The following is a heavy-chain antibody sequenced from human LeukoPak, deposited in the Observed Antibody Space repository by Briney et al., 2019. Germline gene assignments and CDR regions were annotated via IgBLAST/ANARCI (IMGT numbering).Heavy chain of an antibody. CDR2: ISYDGSNK. J-gene: IGHJ3*01. V-gene: IGHV3-30*04. CDR1: GFTFSSYA. D-gene: IGHD4-11*01. Sequence: GGSLRLSCAASGFTFSSYAMHWVRQAPGKGLEWVAVISYDGSNKYYADSVKGRFTISRDNSKNTLHLQMNSLRAEDTAVYYCARGIAMTTLNALDLWGQGTMVTVSS. CDR3: ARGIAMTTLNALDL.